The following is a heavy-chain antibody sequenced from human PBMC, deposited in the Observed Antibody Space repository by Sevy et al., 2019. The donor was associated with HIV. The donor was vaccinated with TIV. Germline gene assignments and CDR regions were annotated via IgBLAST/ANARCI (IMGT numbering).Heavy chain of an antibody. J-gene: IGHJ5*02. V-gene: IGHV3-11*06. D-gene: IGHD2-2*01. CDR1: GFTFSDYY. Sequence: GGSLRLSCAASGFTFSDYYMSWIRQAPGKGLEWVSYISSSSSYTNDADSVKGRFTISRDNAKNSLYLQMNSLRAEDTAVYYCARDGGYCSSTSCDWFDPWGQGTLVTVSS. CDR3: ARDGGYCSSTSCDWFDP. CDR2: ISSSSSYT.